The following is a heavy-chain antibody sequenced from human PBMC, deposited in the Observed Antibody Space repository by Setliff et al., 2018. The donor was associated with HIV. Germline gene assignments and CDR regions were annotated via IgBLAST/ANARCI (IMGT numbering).Heavy chain of an antibody. CDR2: INHSGST. J-gene: IGHJ4*02. CDR1: GGSFSGYY. Sequence: SETLSLTCAVYGGSFSGYYWSWIRQPPGKGLEWIGEINHSGSTNYNPSLKSRVTISVDTSKNQFSLKLSSVTAADTAVYYCARHSPSDYWGQGTLITVSS. V-gene: IGHV4-34*01. CDR3: ARHSPSDY.